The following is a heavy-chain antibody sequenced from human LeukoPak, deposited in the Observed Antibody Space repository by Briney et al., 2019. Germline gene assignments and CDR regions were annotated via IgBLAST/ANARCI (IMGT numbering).Heavy chain of an antibody. CDR1: GGSFSGYY. CDR2: IYYSGST. Sequence: SETLSLTCAVYGGSFSGYYWSWIRQPPGKGLEWIGYIYYSGSTNYNPSLKSRVTISVDTSKNQFSLKLSSVTAADTAVFYCARVASGYDVFDIWGQGTMVTVSS. CDR3: ARVASGYDVFDI. V-gene: IGHV4-59*01. D-gene: IGHD3-3*01. J-gene: IGHJ3*02.